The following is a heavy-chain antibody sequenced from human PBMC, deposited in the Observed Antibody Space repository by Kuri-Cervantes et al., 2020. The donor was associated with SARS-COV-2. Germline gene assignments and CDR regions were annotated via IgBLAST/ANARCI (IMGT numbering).Heavy chain of an antibody. CDR1: GYSISSGYY. J-gene: IGHJ4*02. V-gene: IGHV4-38-2*02. CDR2: IYHSGST. D-gene: IGHD6-19*01. CDR3: ARDSSSGWFSY. Sequence: SETLSLTCTVSGYSISSGYYWGWIRQPPGKGLEWIGSIYHSGSTYYNPSLKSRVTISVDTSKNQFSLKLSSVTAADTAVYYCARDSSSGWFSYWGQGTLVTVSS.